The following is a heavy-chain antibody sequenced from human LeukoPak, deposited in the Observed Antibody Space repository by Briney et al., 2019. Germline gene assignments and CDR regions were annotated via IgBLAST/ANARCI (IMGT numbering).Heavy chain of an antibody. J-gene: IGHJ4*02. Sequence: PSETLSLTCTVSGGSISSYYWSWIRQSAGKGLEWIGRIYTSGSTNYNPSLKSRVTMSVDTSKNQFSLKLSSVTAADTAVYYCARGSRDYGSGSYTQWGQGTLVTVSS. D-gene: IGHD3-10*01. CDR2: IYTSGST. V-gene: IGHV4-4*07. CDR3: ARGSRDYGSGSYTQ. CDR1: GGSISSYY.